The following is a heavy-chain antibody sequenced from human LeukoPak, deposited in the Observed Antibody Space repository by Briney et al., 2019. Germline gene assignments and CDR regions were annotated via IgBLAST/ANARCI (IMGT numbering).Heavy chain of an antibody. CDR2: IKEDGSDK. D-gene: IGHD1-1*01. Sequence: GGSLRLSCAASGFTFSNYRMNWVRKAPGKRLEWVAHIKEDGSDKYHVDSVKGRFTISRDNAKNSLYLQMNSLRDEDTAVYYCARELNWDADYWGQGTLVTVSS. CDR3: ARELNWDADY. V-gene: IGHV3-7*04. J-gene: IGHJ4*02. CDR1: GFTFSNYR.